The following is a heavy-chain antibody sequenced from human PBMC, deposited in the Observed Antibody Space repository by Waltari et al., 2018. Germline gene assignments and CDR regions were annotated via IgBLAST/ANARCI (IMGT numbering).Heavy chain of an antibody. J-gene: IGHJ5*02. CDR1: GGSISSYY. V-gene: IGHV4-59*01. Sequence: QVQLQESGPGLVKPSATLSLTCTVSGGSISSYYWSWIRQPPGKGLEWIGYIYYSGSTNYNPSLKSRVTISVDTSKNQFSLKLSSVTAADTAVYYCARDMGLDGYNSDWFDPWGQGTLVTVSS. D-gene: IGHD5-12*01. CDR2: IYYSGST. CDR3: ARDMGLDGYNSDWFDP.